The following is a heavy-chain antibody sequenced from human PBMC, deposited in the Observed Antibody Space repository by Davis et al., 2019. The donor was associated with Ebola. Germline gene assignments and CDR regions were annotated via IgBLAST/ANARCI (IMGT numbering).Heavy chain of an antibody. CDR2: IRQDGSEE. Sequence: GESLKISCAASGFTFSDAWMSWVRQAPGEGLEWVANIRQDGSEEYYMDSVKGRFTISRDNAKNSLYLQMDSLRAEDTAVYYCARTPLVSFGMDVWGQGTTVTVYS. V-gene: IGHV3-7*01. CDR3: ARTPLVSFGMDV. CDR1: GFTFSDAW. J-gene: IGHJ6*02. D-gene: IGHD1-26*01.